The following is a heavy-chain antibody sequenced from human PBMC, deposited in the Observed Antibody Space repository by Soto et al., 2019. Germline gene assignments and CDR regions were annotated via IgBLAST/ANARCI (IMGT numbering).Heavy chain of an antibody. Sequence: GSLRLSCAGSGFTVSSSHMSWVRQAPGKGLEWVSVIYSSGTTYYADSVKGRFTISRDNSKNTVYLQMNSLRAEDTAVYYCARDTSGLFDYWGQGTLVTVSS. V-gene: IGHV3-53*01. J-gene: IGHJ4*02. CDR1: GFTVSSSH. D-gene: IGHD3-3*01. CDR2: IYSSGTT. CDR3: ARDTSGLFDY.